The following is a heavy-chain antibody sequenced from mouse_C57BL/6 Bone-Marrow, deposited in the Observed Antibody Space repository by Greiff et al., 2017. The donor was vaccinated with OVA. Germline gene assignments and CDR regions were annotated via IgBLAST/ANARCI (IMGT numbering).Heavy chain of an antibody. J-gene: IGHJ4*01. D-gene: IGHD4-1*01. CDR1: GYTFTSYW. CDR2: IHPNSGST. CDR3: ARSPYWAMDY. V-gene: IGHV1-64*01. Sequence: QVQLQQPGAELVKPGASVKLSCKASGYTFTSYWMHWVKQRPGQGLEWIGMIHPNSGSTNYNEKFKSKATLTVDKSSSTAYMQLSSLTSEDSSVYYCARSPYWAMDYWGQGTSVTVSS.